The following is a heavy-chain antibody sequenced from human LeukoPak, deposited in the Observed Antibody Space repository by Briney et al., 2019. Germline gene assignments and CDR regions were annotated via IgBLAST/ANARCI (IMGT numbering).Heavy chain of an antibody. CDR2: INPNSGGT. CDR3: ARGRSISMIAPGDY. Sequence: ASVKVSCKASGYTFTGYYMHWVRQAPGQGLAWMGWINPNSGGTNYAQKFQGRVTMTRDTSISTAYMELSRLRSDDTAVYYCARGRSISMIAPGDYWGQGTLVTVSS. J-gene: IGHJ4*02. V-gene: IGHV1-2*02. D-gene: IGHD3-22*01. CDR1: GYTFTGYY.